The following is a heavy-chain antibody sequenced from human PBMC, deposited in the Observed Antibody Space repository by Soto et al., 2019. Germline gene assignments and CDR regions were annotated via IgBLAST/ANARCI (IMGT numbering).Heavy chain of an antibody. CDR2: VSHIGST. V-gene: IGHV4-30-4*08. D-gene: IGHD3-10*01. CDR3: GGVWVWEIYYVERIDP. CDR1: DDSVSSGDYF. J-gene: IGHJ5*02. Sequence: PSETLSLTCTVSDDSVSSGDYFWTWIRQSPGKGLEWIGYVSHIGSTYYNPSLKSRAKVSLDTSKNQFSLKLTSVTDADSAVFNWGGVWVWEIYYVERIDPWGQGALVTVSS.